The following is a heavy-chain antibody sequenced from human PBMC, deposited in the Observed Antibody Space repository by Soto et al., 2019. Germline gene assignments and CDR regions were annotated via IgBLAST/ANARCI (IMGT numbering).Heavy chain of an antibody. Sequence: SETLSLTCAVYGGSFSGYYWSWIRQPPGKGLEWIGEINHSGSTNYNPSLKSRVTISVDTSKNQFSLKLSSVTAADTAVYYCAREGYYDILTGYYTFDYWGQGTLVTVSS. CDR3: AREGYYDILTGYYTFDY. V-gene: IGHV4-34*01. D-gene: IGHD3-9*01. J-gene: IGHJ4*02. CDR1: GGSFSGYY. CDR2: INHSGST.